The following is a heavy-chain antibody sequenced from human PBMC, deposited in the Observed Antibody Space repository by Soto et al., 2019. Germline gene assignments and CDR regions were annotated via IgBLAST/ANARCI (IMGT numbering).Heavy chain of an antibody. Sequence: QVKLQESGPGLVKPSETLSLTCTVSGGSISSYYWSWIRQPPGKGLEWIAYIYYSGSTNYNPSLKSRVAISGDTSKNQFSLKLSSVTAADTAVYYCAGTVIGGFDYWGQGILVTVSS. CDR3: AGTVIGGFDY. D-gene: IGHD3-16*02. J-gene: IGHJ4*02. CDR2: IYYSGST. CDR1: GGSISSYY. V-gene: IGHV4-59*01.